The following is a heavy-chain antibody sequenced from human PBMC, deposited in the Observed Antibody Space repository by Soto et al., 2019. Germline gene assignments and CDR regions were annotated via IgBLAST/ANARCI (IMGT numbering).Heavy chain of an antibody. CDR2: LSGPTTTI. J-gene: IGHJ4*02. V-gene: IGHV3-48*04. CDR1: GFTFSSYA. D-gene: IGHD3-3*01. Sequence: GGSLRLSCAASGFTFSSYAMSWVRQAPGKGLEWLSYLSGPTTTIYYADSVKGRFTISRDNAKNSLFLQMNILRAEDTAVYYCVASRFLEWFSFDFWGQGTLVTVSS. CDR3: VASRFLEWFSFDF.